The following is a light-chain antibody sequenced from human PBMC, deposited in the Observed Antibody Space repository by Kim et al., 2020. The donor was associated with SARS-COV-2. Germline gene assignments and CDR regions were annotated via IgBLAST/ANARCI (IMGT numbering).Light chain of an antibody. CDR1: SSTIGAGYD. CDR3: QSYDSSLNVYV. Sequence: RVTNSCTGSSSTIGAGYDVHWYRQLPGTAPKLLIYDNNNRPSGVPDRFSGSKSGTSASLAITGLQAEDEADYYCQSYDSSLNVYVFGTGTKVTVL. J-gene: IGLJ1*01. CDR2: DNN. V-gene: IGLV1-40*01.